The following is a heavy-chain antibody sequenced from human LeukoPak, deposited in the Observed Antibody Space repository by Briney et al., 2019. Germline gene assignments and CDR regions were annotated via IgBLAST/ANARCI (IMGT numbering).Heavy chain of an antibody. V-gene: IGHV4-39*01. CDR3: ARNKVEMATIRRSSKFDP. D-gene: IGHD5-24*01. CDR1: GGSISSSSYY. CDR2: IYYSGST. J-gene: IGHJ5*02. Sequence: PSETLSLTCTVSGGSISSSSYYWGWIRQPPGKGLEWIGSIYYSGSTYYNPSLKSRVTISVDTSKNQFSLKLSSVTAADTAVYYCARNKVEMATIRRSSKFDPWGQGTLVTVSS.